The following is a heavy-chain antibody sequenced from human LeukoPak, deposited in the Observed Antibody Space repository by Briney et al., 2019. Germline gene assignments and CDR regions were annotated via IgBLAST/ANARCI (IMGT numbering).Heavy chain of an antibody. CDR3: TTAGKFYYGSGSPSWFDP. D-gene: IGHD3-10*01. Sequence: GASVKVSCKASGYSFTDYFMHCVQQAPGKGLEWMGRVYPEDGETIYGENFQGRFTITADTSTDTAYMELSSLRSEDTAVYYCTTAGKFYYGSGSPSWFDPWGQGTLVTVSS. CDR2: VYPEDGET. V-gene: IGHV1-69-2*01. CDR1: GYSFTDYF. J-gene: IGHJ5*02.